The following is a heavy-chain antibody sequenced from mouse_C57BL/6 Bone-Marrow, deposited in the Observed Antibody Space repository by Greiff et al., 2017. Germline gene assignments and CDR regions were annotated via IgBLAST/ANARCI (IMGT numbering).Heavy chain of an antibody. Sequence: QVQLQQPGPELVKPGASVKLSCKASGYTFTSYWMHWVKQRPGQGLEWIGNINPSNGGTNYNEKFKSKATLTVDKSSSTAYMQLSSLTSEDSAVYYCARGMIPYWYFDVWGTGTTVTVSS. J-gene: IGHJ1*03. D-gene: IGHD2-4*01. CDR2: INPSNGGT. CDR3: ARGMIPYWYFDV. CDR1: GYTFTSYW. V-gene: IGHV1-53*01.